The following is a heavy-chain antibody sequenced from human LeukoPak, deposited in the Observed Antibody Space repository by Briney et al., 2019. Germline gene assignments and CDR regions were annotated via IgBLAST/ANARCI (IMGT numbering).Heavy chain of an antibody. J-gene: IGHJ4*02. CDR3: AKRAPYCSGGSCYSGFDY. Sequence: PGRSLRLSCSASGFTFSIYAMSWVRQAPGKGLEWFSAISVSGATTYYAHSVTGRFTISRDNSKNTLYLQMKSLRAEDTGVYYCAKRAPYCSGGSCYSGFDYWGQGTLVTVSS. CDR1: GFTFSIYA. D-gene: IGHD2-15*01. V-gene: IGHV3-23*01. CDR2: ISVSGATT.